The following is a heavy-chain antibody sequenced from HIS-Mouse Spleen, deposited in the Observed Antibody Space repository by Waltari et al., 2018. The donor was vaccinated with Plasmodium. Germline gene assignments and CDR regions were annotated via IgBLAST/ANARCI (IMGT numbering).Heavy chain of an antibody. CDR2: ISYDGRYK. V-gene: IGHV3-30*18. CDR1: GFTFSSYG. CDR3: AKDPNYYDSSGYNY. D-gene: IGHD3-22*01. Sequence: QVQLVESGGGVVQPGRSLRLSCAASGFTFSSYGMHWVRQAPGKGLEWVAVISYDGRYKYYADSVKGRFTISRDNSKNTLYLQMNSLRAEDTAVYYCAKDPNYYDSSGYNYWGQGTLVTVSS. J-gene: IGHJ4*02.